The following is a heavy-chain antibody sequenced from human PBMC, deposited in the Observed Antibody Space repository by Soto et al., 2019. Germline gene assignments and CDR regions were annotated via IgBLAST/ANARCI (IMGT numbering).Heavy chain of an antibody. CDR1: GYSFTSYW. CDR3: ARATRGYSVYAEGGQYSYYGMDF. Sequence: PGESLKISCKGSGYSFTSYWIGWVRQMPGKGLEWMGIIYPGDSDTRYSPSFQGQVTISADKSISTAYLQWSSLKASDTAMYYCARATRGYSVYAEGGQYSYYGMDFWGQGTTVTVSS. D-gene: IGHD5-12*01. CDR2: IYPGDSDT. V-gene: IGHV5-51*01. J-gene: IGHJ6*02.